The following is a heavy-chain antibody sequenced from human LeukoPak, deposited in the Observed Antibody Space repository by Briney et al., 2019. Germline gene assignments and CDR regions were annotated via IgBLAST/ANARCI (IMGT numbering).Heavy chain of an antibody. Sequence: SETLSLTCTVSGGSISSSSYYWGWIRQPPGKGLEWFGSIYYSGSTYYNPSLKSRVTISVDTSKKQFSLKLSSVTAADTALYYCARGYGGGWYGGGDYWGQGTLVTVSS. V-gene: IGHV4-39*07. CDR1: GGSISSSSYY. J-gene: IGHJ4*02. CDR3: ARGYGGGWYGGGDY. D-gene: IGHD6-19*01. CDR2: IYYSGST.